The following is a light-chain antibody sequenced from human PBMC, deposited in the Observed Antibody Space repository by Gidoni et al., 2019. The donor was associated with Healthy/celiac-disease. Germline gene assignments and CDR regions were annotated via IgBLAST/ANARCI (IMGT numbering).Light chain of an antibody. V-gene: IGKV1-39*01. CDR2: AAS. J-gene: IGKJ2*01. CDR1: QGISSY. Sequence: DIQMTQSPSSLSASVGDRVTITCRASQGISSYLNWYQQKPGKAPKLLIYAASSLQSGVPSRFSGSGSGTDFTLTISSLQPEDFATYYCQQYYSTPPTFGQGTKLEIK. CDR3: QQYYSTPPT.